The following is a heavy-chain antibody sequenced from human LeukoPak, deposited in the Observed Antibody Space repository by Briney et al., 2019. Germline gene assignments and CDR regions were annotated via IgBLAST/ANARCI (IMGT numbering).Heavy chain of an antibody. CDR2: IYYSGST. CDR1: GGSISSYY. V-gene: IGHV4-59*12. CDR3: ARGWDYYDSTTFRYYFDS. Sequence: PSETLSLTCTVSGGSISSYYWSWIRQPPGKGLEWIGYIYYSGSTNYNPSLKSRVTISVDTSKNQFSLKLSSVTAADTAVYYCARGWDYYDSTTFRYYFDSWGPGTLVSVSS. D-gene: IGHD3-22*01. J-gene: IGHJ4*02.